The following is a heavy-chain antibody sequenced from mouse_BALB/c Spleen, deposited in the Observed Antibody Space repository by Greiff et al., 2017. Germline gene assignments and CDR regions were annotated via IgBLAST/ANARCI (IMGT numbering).Heavy chain of an antibody. V-gene: IGHV3-2*02. J-gene: IGHJ2*01. Sequence: VQLKESGPGLVKPSQSLSLTCTVTGYSITSDYAWNWIRQFPGNKLEWMGYISYSGSTSYNPSLKSRISITRDTSKNQFFLQLNSVTTEDTATEYCARSGATGDDWGQGTTLTVSS. CDR1: GYSITSDYA. CDR3: ARSGATGDD. D-gene: IGHD3-1*01. CDR2: ISYSGST.